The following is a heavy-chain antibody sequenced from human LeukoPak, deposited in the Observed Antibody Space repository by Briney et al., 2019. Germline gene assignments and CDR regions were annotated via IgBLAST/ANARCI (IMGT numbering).Heavy chain of an antibody. CDR3: ARGGLSYYYGMDV. J-gene: IGHJ6*02. CDR1: GYIFTGYY. Sequence: ASVKVSCKASGYIFTGYYLHWVRQAPGQGLEWMGWISAYNGYTNYAQKFQGRVTMTRDTSISTAYMELSRLRSDDTAVYYCARGGLSYYYGMDVWGQGTTVTVSS. V-gene: IGHV1-2*02. CDR2: ISAYNGYT.